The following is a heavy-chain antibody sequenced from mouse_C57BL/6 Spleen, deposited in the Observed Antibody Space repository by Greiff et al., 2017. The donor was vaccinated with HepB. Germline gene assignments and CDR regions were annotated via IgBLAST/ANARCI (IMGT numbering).Heavy chain of an antibody. Sequence: EVMLVESGGGLVKPGGSLKLSCAASGFTFSSYAMSWVRQTPEKRLEWVATISDGGSYTYYPDNVKGRFTISRDNAKNNLYLQMSHLKSEDTAMYYCARDRAITTVVATWYFDVWGRDHGHRLL. CDR1: GFTFSSYA. CDR3: ARDRAITTVVATWYFDV. J-gene: IGHJ1*01. V-gene: IGHV5-4*01. CDR2: ISDGGSYT. D-gene: IGHD1-1*01.